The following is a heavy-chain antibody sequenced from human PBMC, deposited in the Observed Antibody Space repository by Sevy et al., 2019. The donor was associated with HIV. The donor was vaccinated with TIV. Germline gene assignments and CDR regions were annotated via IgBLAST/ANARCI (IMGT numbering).Heavy chain of an antibody. D-gene: IGHD3-9*01. CDR3: AREEGVLRYFD. CDR2: ISSSSSYI. J-gene: IGHJ4*02. CDR1: GFTFTTYT. V-gene: IGHV3-21*01. Sequence: GGSLRLSCAASGFTFTTYTMNWVRQAPGKGLEWVSSISSSSSYIYYADSVKGRFTISRDNAENSLYLQINSLRAEDTAVYYCAREEGVLRYFDWGQGTLVTVSS.